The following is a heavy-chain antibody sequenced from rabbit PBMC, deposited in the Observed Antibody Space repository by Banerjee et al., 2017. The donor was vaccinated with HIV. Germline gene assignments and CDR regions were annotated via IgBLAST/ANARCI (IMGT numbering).Heavy chain of an antibody. CDR3: GRSSNAGYAGYGYGSNL. D-gene: IGHD7-1*01. CDR2: INTATGKA. CDR1: GFSFSDRDV. Sequence: QEQLEESGGGLVKPEGSLTVTCKASGFSFSDRDVMCWVRQAPGKGLEWIACINTATGKAVYASWAKGRFTISRTSSTTVTLQMTSLTVADTATYFCGRSSNAGYAGYGYGSNLWGPGTLVTVS. J-gene: IGHJ4*01. V-gene: IGHV1S45*01.